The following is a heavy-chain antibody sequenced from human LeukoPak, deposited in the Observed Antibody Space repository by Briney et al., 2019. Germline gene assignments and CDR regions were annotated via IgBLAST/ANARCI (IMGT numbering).Heavy chain of an antibody. D-gene: IGHD5-24*01. J-gene: IGHJ4*02. Sequence: SVKLSCKASGGTFRSYAISWVRQAPGQGLEWMGGIIPIFGTANYAQKFQGRVTITADESTSTAYMELSSLRSEDTAVYYCARGGTNYGAGFDYWGQGTLVTVSS. V-gene: IGHV1-69*13. CDR3: ARGGTNYGAGFDY. CDR2: IIPIFGTA. CDR1: GGTFRSYA.